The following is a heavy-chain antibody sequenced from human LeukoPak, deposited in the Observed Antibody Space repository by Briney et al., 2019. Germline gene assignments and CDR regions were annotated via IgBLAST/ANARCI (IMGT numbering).Heavy chain of an antibody. CDR3: ARADYYDSSGPPPFDY. V-gene: IGHV1-8*01. CDR2: MNPNSGNT. J-gene: IGHJ4*02. CDR1: GYTFTSYD. D-gene: IGHD3-22*01. Sequence: GASVKVSCKASGYTFTSYDINWVRQATGQGLEWMGWMNPNSGNTGYAQKFQGRGTMTRNTSISTAYMELSSLRSEDTAVYYCARADYYDSSGPPPFDYWGQGTLVTVSS.